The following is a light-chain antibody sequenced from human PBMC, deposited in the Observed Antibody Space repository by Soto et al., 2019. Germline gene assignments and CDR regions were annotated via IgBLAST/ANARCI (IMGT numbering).Light chain of an antibody. CDR1: QSISSW. V-gene: IGKV1-5*01. CDR3: QQYHTYSRT. Sequence: GDRVTITCRASQSISSWLAWYQQKPGTAPKLLIYDASSLQSGVPSRFSGSGSGTEFTLTITSLQPGDFATYYCQQYHTYSRTFGQGTKVDIK. CDR2: DAS. J-gene: IGKJ1*01.